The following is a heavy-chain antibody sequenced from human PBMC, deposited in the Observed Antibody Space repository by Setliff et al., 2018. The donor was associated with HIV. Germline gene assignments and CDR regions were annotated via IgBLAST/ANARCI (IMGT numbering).Heavy chain of an antibody. CDR1: GFTFSTYA. D-gene: IGHD3-22*01. V-gene: IGHV3-30*04. J-gene: IGHJ4*02. CDR2: ISYDGSNK. CDR3: AGGASFDKSGYYNAPLSFDY. Sequence: PVGSLSLSCAASGFTFSTYAMHWVRQAPGKGLQWVAVISYDGSNKYYADSVKGRFTISRDNSKNTLYLQMNSLRAEDTALYYCAGGASFDKSGYYNAPLSFDYWGQGTLVTVSS.